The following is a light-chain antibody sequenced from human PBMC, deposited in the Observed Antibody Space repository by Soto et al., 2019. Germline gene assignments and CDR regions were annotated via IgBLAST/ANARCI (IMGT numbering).Light chain of an antibody. CDR1: QSLSGS. CDR2: DAS. V-gene: IGKV1-5*01. J-gene: IGKJ1*01. CDR3: QQYYISWS. Sequence: DFQVTQSPSTLSASVGDRVTITCRASQSLSGSLAWYQQKPGKAPHLLIYDASTLEDGVPSRFSGSGSGTEFTLTISSLQPEDFATYSCQQYYISWSFGQGTKVDIK.